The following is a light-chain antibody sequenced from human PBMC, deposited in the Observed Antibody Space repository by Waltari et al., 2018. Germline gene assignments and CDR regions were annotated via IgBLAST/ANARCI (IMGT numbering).Light chain of an antibody. J-gene: IGKJ4*01. CDR2: GAS. Sequence: EIVLTQSPGTLSLSPGESASLSCRARQSVSNRYLAWYQQKPGQAPRLVIYGASSRAAGTPDRFSGSGSGTDFTLTVSRLEPEDIVVYYCQQYSTSPVTFGGGTKVEIK. V-gene: IGKV3-20*01. CDR1: QSVSNRY. CDR3: QQYSTSPVT.